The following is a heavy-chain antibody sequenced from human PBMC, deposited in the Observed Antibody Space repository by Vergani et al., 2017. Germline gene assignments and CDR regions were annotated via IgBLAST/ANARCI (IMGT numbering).Heavy chain of an antibody. V-gene: IGHV1-2*02. Sequence: QVQLVQSGAEVRKPGASVKVSCRTSGYTFNDYYIHWIRKAPGQGLQWMGWISPRTGDTNYAQNFQVRVTMTRDKAITTAQMEVLRLRSDDAAGDYCARAQKVCGFCSPCTDWGQGTLVTVSS. D-gene: IGHD3-3*01. J-gene: IGHJ4*02. CDR2: ISPRTGDT. CDR1: GYTFNDYY. CDR3: ARAQKVCGFCSPCTD.